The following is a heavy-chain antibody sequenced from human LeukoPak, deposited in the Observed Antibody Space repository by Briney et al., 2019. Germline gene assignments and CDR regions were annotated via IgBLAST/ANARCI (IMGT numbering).Heavy chain of an antibody. Sequence: PGGSLSLSCAASGFTFSNYWMSWVRQAPGKGLEWVANIKEDGSEKYYVDSVNGRFTISRDNARNSLYLQMNSLRAEDTAVYYGASGRQLGYWGQGTLVTVSS. CDR1: GFTFSNYW. D-gene: IGHD6-13*01. CDR3: ASGRQLGY. V-gene: IGHV3-7*01. CDR2: IKEDGSEK. J-gene: IGHJ4*02.